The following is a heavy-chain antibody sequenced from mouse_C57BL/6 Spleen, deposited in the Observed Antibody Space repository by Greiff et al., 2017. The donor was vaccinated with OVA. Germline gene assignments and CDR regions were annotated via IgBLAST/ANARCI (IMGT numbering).Heavy chain of an antibody. J-gene: IGHJ2*01. V-gene: IGHV1-26*01. CDR2: INPKNGGT. CDR1: GYTFTDYY. CDR3: ARFFITTVVAPFDY. D-gene: IGHD1-1*01. Sequence: EVQLQQSGPELVKPGASVKISCKASGYTFTDYYMNWVKQSQGKSLEWIGVINPKNGGTSYNQKFKGKATLTVDKSSSTAYMELRGLTSEDSAVYYCARFFITTVVAPFDYWGQGTTLTVSS.